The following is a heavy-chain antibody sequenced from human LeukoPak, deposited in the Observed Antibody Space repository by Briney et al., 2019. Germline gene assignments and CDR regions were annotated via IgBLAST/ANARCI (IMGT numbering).Heavy chain of an antibody. J-gene: IGHJ4*02. V-gene: IGHV1-18*04. CDR2: INPNSGYT. CDR3: AREPDYYGSGSYDY. D-gene: IGHD3-10*01. CDR1: GYTFTGYY. Sequence: ASVKVSCKASGYTFTGYYIHWVRQAPGQGLEWMGWINPNSGYTNYAQKLQGRVTMTTDTSTSTAYMELRSLRSDDTAVYYCAREPDYYGSGSYDYWGQGTLVTVSS.